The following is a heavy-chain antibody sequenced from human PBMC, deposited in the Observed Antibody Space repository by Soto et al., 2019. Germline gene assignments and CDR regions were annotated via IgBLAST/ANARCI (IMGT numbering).Heavy chain of an antibody. D-gene: IGHD2-2*01. CDR2: ISGSGGST. J-gene: IGHJ4*02. Sequence: PGGSLRLSCAASGFTFSSYAMSWVRQAPGKGLEWVSAISGSGGSTYYADSVKGRFTISRDNSKNTLYLQMNSLRAEDTAVYYCAKPQYCSSTSCYEDFDYWGQGTLVTVSS. CDR1: GFTFSSYA. CDR3: AKPQYCSSTSCYEDFDY. V-gene: IGHV3-23*01.